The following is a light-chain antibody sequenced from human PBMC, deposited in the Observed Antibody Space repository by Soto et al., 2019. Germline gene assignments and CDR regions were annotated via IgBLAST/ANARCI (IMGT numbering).Light chain of an antibody. V-gene: IGKV3-20*01. CDR2: GAS. CDR3: QQYGGSPPIT. Sequence: EIVLTQSPGTLSLSPGARATLSCRASHSVISSYLAWYQQKPGQAPRLLIYGASSRATGIPDRFSGSGSGTDFTITISRLEPEDFAVYYCQQYGGSPPITFGQGTRREIK. CDR1: HSVISSY. J-gene: IGKJ5*01.